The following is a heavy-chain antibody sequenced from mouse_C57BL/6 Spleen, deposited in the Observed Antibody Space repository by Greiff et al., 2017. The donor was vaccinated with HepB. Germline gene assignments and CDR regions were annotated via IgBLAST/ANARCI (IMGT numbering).Heavy chain of an antibody. D-gene: IGHD1-1*01. Sequence: QVQPQQPGAELVKPGASVKLSCKASGYTFTSYWMHWVKQRPGQGLEWIGMIHPNSGSTNYNEKFKSKATLTVDKSSSTADMQLSRLTSEDSAVYYCARCTTTVVATNFDVWGKGTTVTVSS. CDR2: IHPNSGST. CDR1: GYTFTSYW. CDR3: ARCTTTVVATNFDV. V-gene: IGHV1-64*01. J-gene: IGHJ1*03.